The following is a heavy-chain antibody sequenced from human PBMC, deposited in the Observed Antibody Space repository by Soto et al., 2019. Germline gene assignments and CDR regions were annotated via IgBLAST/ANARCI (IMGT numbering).Heavy chain of an antibody. V-gene: IGHV1-69*13. J-gene: IGHJ5*02. CDR2: IIPIFGTA. Sequence: SVNVSCRASGATFSRYAISWVRQAPGQGLEWMGGIIPIFGTANYAQKFQGRVTITADESTSTAYMELSSLRSEDTAVYYCARGPLDSSSWYWFDPWGQGTLVTVSS. CDR3: ARGPLDSSSWYWFDP. CDR1: GATFSRYA. D-gene: IGHD6-13*01.